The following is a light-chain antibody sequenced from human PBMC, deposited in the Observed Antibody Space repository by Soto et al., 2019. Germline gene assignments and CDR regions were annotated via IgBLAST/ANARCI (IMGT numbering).Light chain of an antibody. CDR3: QQYYRPWT. Sequence: DIVMTQSPDSLAVSLGERATINCKSSQSVLYSSNNKNYLAWYQQKPGQPPKLLIYWASTRESGVPDRFSGSGSGKDFTLTIRRLQAEDVAVYYCQQYYRPWTFGQGTKVEIK. CDR1: QSVLYSSNNKNY. V-gene: IGKV4-1*01. J-gene: IGKJ1*01. CDR2: WAS.